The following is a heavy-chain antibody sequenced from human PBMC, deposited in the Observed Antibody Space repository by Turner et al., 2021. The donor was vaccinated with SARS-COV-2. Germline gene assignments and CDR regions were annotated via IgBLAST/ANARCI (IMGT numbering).Heavy chain of an antibody. CDR3: ATTLVTLIGDWYVDL. D-gene: IGHD3-22*01. J-gene: IGHJ2*01. Sequence: QVQLVPSGAEVRKPGASLRVSCKVSGYTLTELSMHWVRQAPGKGLEWMGGFDPEDGETIDAQKFQGRVTMTEDTSTDTAYMELSSLRSEDTAVYYCATTLVTLIGDWYVDLWGRGTLVTVSS. V-gene: IGHV1-24*01. CDR2: FDPEDGET. CDR1: GYTLTELS.